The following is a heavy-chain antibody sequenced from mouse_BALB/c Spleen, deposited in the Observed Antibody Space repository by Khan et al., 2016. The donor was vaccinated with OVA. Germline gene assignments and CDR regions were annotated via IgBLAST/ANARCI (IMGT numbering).Heavy chain of an antibody. V-gene: IGHV5-9-3*01. CDR2: ISSGGDYT. CDR3: ARHNYGPFAY. D-gene: IGHD1-1*01. Sequence: EVQLQESGGGLVKPGGPLKLSCAASGFTFSNYALSWVRQTPEKRLEWVTTISSGGDYTYYPDSVTGRFNISRDNAKTTLFLQMRSLRSEDTALYYCARHNYGPFAYWGQGTLVTVSA. J-gene: IGHJ3*01. CDR1: GFTFSNYA.